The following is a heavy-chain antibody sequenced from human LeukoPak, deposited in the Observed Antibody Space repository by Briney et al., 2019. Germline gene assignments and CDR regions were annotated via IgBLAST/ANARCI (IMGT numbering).Heavy chain of an antibody. CDR1: GYTFTSYG. D-gene: IGHD6-25*01. J-gene: IGHJ4*02. Sequence: ASVKVSCKASGYTFTSYGISWVRQAPGQGLEWMGWISAYNGNTNYAQKLQGRVTMTTDTSTGTAYMELRSLRSDDTAVYYCARDVSANSYFDYWGQGTLVTVSS. CDR2: ISAYNGNT. CDR3: ARDVSANSYFDY. V-gene: IGHV1-18*01.